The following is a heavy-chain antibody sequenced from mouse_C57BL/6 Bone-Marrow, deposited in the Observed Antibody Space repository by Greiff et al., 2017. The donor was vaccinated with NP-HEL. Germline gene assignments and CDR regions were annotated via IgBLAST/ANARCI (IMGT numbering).Heavy chain of an antibody. D-gene: IGHD1-1*01. Sequence: DVKLVESGGGLVKPGGSLKLSCAASGFTFSSYAMSWVRQTPEKRLEWVATISDGGSYTYYPDNVKGRFTISRDNAKNNLYLQMSHLKSEDTAMYYCARDGSSWDYWGQGTTLTVSS. CDR3: ARDGSSWDY. V-gene: IGHV5-4*01. CDR1: GFTFSSYA. CDR2: ISDGGSYT. J-gene: IGHJ2*01.